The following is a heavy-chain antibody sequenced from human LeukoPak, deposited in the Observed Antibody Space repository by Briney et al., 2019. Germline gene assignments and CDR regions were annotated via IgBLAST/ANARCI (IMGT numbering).Heavy chain of an antibody. CDR2: INPSGGST. J-gene: IGHJ4*02. D-gene: IGHD2-15*01. V-gene: IGHV1-46*01. CDR3: ARDHNVVVVVAFYFDY. CDR1: GYTFTSYY. Sequence: ASVKVSCKASGYTFTSYYMHWVRQAPGQGLEWMGIINPSGGSTSYAQKFQGRVTMTRDTSTSTVYMELSSLRSEDTAVYYCARDHNVVVVVAFYFDYWGQGTLVTVSS.